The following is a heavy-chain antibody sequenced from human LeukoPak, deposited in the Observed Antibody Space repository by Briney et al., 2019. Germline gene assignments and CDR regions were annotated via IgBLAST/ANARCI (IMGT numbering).Heavy chain of an antibody. J-gene: IGHJ3*02. Sequence: GGSLRLSCAASGFTFSDYYMSWIRQAPGKGLEWVSYISSSGSTIYYADFVKGRFTISRDNAKNSLYLQMNSLRAEDTAVYYCARGPPTYYYDSSDPGAFDIWGQGTMVTVSS. CDR1: GFTFSDYY. CDR2: ISSSGSTI. D-gene: IGHD3-22*01. CDR3: ARGPPTYYYDSSDPGAFDI. V-gene: IGHV3-11*04.